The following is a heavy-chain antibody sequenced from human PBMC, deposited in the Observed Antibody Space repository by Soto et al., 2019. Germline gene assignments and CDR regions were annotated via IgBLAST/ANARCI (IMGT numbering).Heavy chain of an antibody. CDR1: GGSISSSSYY. D-gene: IGHD3-10*01. Sequence: SETLSLTCTVSGGSISSSSYYWGWIRQPPGKGLEWIGSIYYSGSTYYNPSLKSRVTIPGDTPKYHSPLKLSPVTAADTVVYYCARHVLLWFGDPNWFDPWGQGTLVTVSS. CDR3: ARHVLLWFGDPNWFDP. CDR2: IYYSGST. V-gene: IGHV4-39*01. J-gene: IGHJ5*02.